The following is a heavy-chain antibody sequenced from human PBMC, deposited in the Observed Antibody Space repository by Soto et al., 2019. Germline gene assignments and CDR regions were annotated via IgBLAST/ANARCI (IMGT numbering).Heavy chain of an antibody. Sequence: EVQLFESAGGLVQPGGSLRLSCAASGFTFSSYAMRWVRQAPGKGLEWVSAISGSGGSTYYADSVKGRFTISRDNTKNTLYLQMNSLGADDTAIYYCAKDPNSSSGPPDAFDLWGQGTMVTVSS. CDR3: AKDPNSSSGPPDAFDL. CDR2: ISGSGGST. J-gene: IGHJ3*01. V-gene: IGHV3-23*01. CDR1: GFTFSSYA. D-gene: IGHD6-13*01.